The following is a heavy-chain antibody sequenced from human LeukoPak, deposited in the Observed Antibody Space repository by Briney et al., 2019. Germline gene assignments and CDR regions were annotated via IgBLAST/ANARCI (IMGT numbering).Heavy chain of an antibody. J-gene: IGHJ4*02. CDR3: VPSGVHRYYFDY. CDR2: IIPLLGTP. CDR1: GGTFSSYA. V-gene: IGHV1-69*13. Sequence: SVKVSCKASGGTFSSYALSWVRQAPGQGLEWLGGIIPLLGTPNYAQNFQGRVTITADESTSTVYMELSSLRSEDTAVYYCVPSGVHRYYFDYWGQGTLVTVSS.